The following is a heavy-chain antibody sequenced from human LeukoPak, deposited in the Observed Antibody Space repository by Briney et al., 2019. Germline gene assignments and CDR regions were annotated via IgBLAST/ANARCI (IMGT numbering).Heavy chain of an antibody. Sequence: NPSETLSLTCADSGGSIRNYYWSWVRQPAGKGLEWIGRIYSSGDTNYNLSLTSRVTISVDKSKNQLSLKLSSVTPADTAVYYCVNGRVVYDTSGRGPRFDCWGQGTLVTVSS. J-gene: IGHJ4*02. D-gene: IGHD3-22*01. V-gene: IGHV4-4*07. CDR1: GGSIRNYY. CDR3: VNGRVVYDTSGRGPRFDC. CDR2: IYSSGDT.